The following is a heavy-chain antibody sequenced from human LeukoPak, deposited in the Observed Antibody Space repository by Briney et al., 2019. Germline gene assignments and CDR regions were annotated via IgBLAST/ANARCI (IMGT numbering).Heavy chain of an antibody. CDR2: MNPNSGNT. CDR3: AKDALLWGHSYGYYQVFYFDY. CDR1: GYTFTSYD. D-gene: IGHD5-18*01. Sequence: ASVKVSCKASGYTFTSYDINWVRQATGQGLEWMGWMNPNSGNTGYAQKFQGRVTMTRNTSISTAYMELSSLRAEDTAVYYCAKDALLWGHSYGYYQVFYFDYWGQGTLVTVSS. J-gene: IGHJ4*02. V-gene: IGHV1-8*01.